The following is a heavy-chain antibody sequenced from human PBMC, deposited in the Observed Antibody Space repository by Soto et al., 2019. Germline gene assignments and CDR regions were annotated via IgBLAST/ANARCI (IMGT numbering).Heavy chain of an antibody. D-gene: IGHD6-13*01. Sequence: EVQLVESGGGLVQPGGSLKLSCAASGFTFSGSAMHWVRQASGKGLEWVGRIRSKANSYATAYAASVKGRFTISRDDSKXXAYLQMNSLKTEDTAVYYCTRSSSWPDWGYYGMDVWGQGTTVTVSS. CDR1: GFTFSGSA. J-gene: IGHJ6*02. CDR3: TRSSSWPDWGYYGMDV. CDR2: IRSKANSYAT. V-gene: IGHV3-73*02.